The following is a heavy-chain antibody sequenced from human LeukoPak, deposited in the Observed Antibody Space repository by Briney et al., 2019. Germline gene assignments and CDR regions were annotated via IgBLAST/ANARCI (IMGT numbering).Heavy chain of an antibody. CDR2: INAGNGNT. V-gene: IGHV1-3*01. CDR3: ARTPFYDFWSGYGGAFDY. D-gene: IGHD3-3*01. Sequence: ASVKVSCKASGYTFTSYAMHWVRQAPGQRLEWMGWINAGNGNTKYSQKFQGRVTITRDTSASTAYMELSSLRSEDTAVYYCARTPFYDFWSGYGGAFDYWGQGTLVTVSP. J-gene: IGHJ4*02. CDR1: GYTFTSYA.